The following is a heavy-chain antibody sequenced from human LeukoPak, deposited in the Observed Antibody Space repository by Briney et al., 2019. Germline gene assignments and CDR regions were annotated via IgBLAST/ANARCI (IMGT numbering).Heavy chain of an antibody. CDR3: ARLLSVVGGYYFDY. D-gene: IGHD1-26*01. CDR2: IYYSGST. CDR1: GGSISSSSYY. J-gene: IGHJ4*02. V-gene: IGHV4-39*01. Sequence: SETLSLTCTVSGGSISSSSYYWGWIRQPPGKGLEWIGSIYYSGSTYYNPSLKSRVTISVDTSKNQFSLKLSSVTAADTAVYYCARLLSVVGGYYFDYWGQGTLVTVSS.